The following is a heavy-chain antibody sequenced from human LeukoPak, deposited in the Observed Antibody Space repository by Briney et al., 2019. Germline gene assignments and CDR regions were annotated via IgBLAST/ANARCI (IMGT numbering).Heavy chain of an antibody. J-gene: IGHJ5*02. CDR1: GGSISSGGYY. D-gene: IGHD2-2*01. Sequence: PSETLSLTCTVSGGSISSGGYYWSWIRQHPGKGLEWIGYIYYSGSTYYNPSLKSRVTISVDTSKNQFSLKLSSVTAADTAVYYCARMYCNSTSCSGGVNWFDPWGQGTLVTVSS. V-gene: IGHV4-31*03. CDR3: ARMYCNSTSCSGGVNWFDP. CDR2: IYYSGST.